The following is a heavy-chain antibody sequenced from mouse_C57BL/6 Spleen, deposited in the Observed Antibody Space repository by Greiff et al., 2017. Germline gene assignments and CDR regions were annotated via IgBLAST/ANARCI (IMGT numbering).Heavy chain of an antibody. CDR2: IWGGGST. Sequence: VNVVESGPGLVAPSQSLSITCTVSGFSLTSYGVDWVRQPPGKGLEWLGVIWGGGSTNYNSALMSRLSISKDNSTSHVFLKMNSLQTGDTAMYYCAKHTNYYGSSYNYAMDYWGQGTSVTVSS. CDR3: AKHTNYYGSSYNYAMDY. J-gene: IGHJ4*01. CDR1: GFSLTSYG. D-gene: IGHD1-1*01. V-gene: IGHV2-9*01.